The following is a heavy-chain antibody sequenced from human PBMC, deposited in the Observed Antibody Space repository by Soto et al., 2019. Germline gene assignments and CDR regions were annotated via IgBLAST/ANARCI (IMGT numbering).Heavy chain of an antibody. Sequence: QVQLVQSRAEVKKPGASVNVSCKASGYTFTDYYIYWLRQAPGHGLEWMGWINPNSGATNDAHIFQGRVTTTRDPSSSAAYIELSRLSSNATALDYCAKDQVCYMGAGMDWWGQVTTVTVP. V-gene: IGHV1-2*02. D-gene: IGHD2-8*01. CDR1: GYTFTDYY. CDR2: INPNSGAT. J-gene: IGHJ6*01. CDR3: AKDQVCYMGAGMDW.